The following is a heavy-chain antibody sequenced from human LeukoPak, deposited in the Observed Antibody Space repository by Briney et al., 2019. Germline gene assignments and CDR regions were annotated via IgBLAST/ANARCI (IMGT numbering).Heavy chain of an antibody. D-gene: IGHD2-15*01. CDR3: ARSEGGRFYGSAGYCEPFDP. Sequence: SETLSLTCSVSGGSIGGHYWNWIRQAPGKGLEWIGHISTSGSPNYSPSLKSRVTFSRDTARSQIYLRITSVTAADTAIYYCARSEGGRFYGSAGYCEPFDPWGPGIMVIVSS. J-gene: IGHJ3*01. CDR1: GGSIGGHY. V-gene: IGHV4-4*07. CDR2: ISTSGSP.